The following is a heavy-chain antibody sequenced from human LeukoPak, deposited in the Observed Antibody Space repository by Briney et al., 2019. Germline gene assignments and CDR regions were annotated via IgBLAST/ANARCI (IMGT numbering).Heavy chain of an antibody. D-gene: IGHD6-13*01. V-gene: IGHV4-30-4*02. J-gene: IGHJ6*02. Sequence: SDTLALTCTVSGGSISSGDYYWSWIRQPPGKGLEWIGYIYYSGSTYYNPSLKSRVTISVDTSKNQFSLKLSSVTAADTAVYYCATALYSSSWYGGRSYYYYGMDVWGQGTTVTVSS. CDR1: GGSISSGDYY. CDR3: ATALYSSSWYGGRSYYYYGMDV. CDR2: IYYSGST.